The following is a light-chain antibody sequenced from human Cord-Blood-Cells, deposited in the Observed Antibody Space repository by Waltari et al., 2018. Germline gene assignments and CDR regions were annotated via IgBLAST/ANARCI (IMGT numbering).Light chain of an antibody. CDR3: SSYTSSSTPYV. CDR1: SSDVGGYKY. V-gene: IGLV2-14*01. Sequence: QSALTQPASVSGSPGQSITISCTGTSSDVGGYKYVSWYQQHPGKAPKLMVYEVSNLPAGVSDRFSGSKSGNTASLTISGLQAEDEADYYCSSYTSSSTPYVFGTGTKVTVL. J-gene: IGLJ1*01. CDR2: EVS.